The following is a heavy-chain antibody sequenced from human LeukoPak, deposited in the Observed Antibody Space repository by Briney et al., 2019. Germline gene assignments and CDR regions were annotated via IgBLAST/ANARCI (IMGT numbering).Heavy chain of an antibody. CDR2: ISYSGST. CDR3: ARGGSYFGD. J-gene: IGHJ4*02. D-gene: IGHD3-16*01. V-gene: IGHV4-59*01. CDR1: SASISTYY. Sequence: PSETLSLTCAVSSASISTYYWSWIRQPPGKGLEWIGYISYSGSTNYNPSLKSRVTISVDTSKNQFSLKLSSVTAADTAVYYCARGGSYFGDWGQGTLVTVSS.